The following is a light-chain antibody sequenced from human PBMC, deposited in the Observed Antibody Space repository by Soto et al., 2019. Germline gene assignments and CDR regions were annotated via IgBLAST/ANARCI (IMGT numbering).Light chain of an antibody. CDR1: QSVSSY. Sequence: EIVLTQSPATLSLSPWARATLSCRASQSVSSYLAWYQQKPGQAPRLLIYDASNRATGTPASFSGSASGTDFTITISSLEPEDFAVDYCQQRSDWITFGQGTRLEIK. CDR2: DAS. J-gene: IGKJ5*01. CDR3: QQRSDWIT. V-gene: IGKV3-11*01.